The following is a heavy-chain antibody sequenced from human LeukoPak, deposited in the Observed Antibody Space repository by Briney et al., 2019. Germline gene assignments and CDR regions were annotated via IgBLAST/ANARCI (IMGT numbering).Heavy chain of an antibody. J-gene: IGHJ4*02. CDR1: GFTVSSNY. V-gene: IGHV3-66*01. CDR3: ARDLRWFGELSDY. D-gene: IGHD3-10*01. Sequence: GGSLRLSCAASGFTVSSNYMSWVRQAPGKGLEWVSVIYSGGSTYYADSVKGRFTIFRDNSKNTLYLQMNSLRAEDTAVYYCARDLRWFGELSDYWGQGTLVTVSS. CDR2: IYSGGST.